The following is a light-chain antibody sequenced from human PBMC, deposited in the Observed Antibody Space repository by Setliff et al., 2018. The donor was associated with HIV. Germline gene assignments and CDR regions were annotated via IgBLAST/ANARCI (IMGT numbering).Light chain of an antibody. CDR2: EVR. V-gene: IGLV2-14*01. J-gene: IGLJ1*01. CDR1: SRDVGGYNY. CDR3: SSYAITNTLP. Sequence: QPALTQPASVSGSPGQSITISCTGTSRDVGGYNYVSWYQQHPGKAPKLIIYEVRNRPSGVSSRFPGSKSGNTASLTISGLQTEDEADYYCSSYAITNTLPFGTGTKVTVL.